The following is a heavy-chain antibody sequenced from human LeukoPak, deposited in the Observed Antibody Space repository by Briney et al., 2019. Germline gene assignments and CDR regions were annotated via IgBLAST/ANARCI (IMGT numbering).Heavy chain of an antibody. CDR2: ISAYNGNT. Sequence: ASVKVSCKASGGTFSSYAISWVRQAPGQGLEWMGWISAYNGNTNYAQKLQGRVTMTTDTSTSTAYMELRSLRSDDTAVYYCARTIPNWNFDYWGQGTLVTVSS. CDR1: GGTFSSYA. CDR3: ARTIPNWNFDY. D-gene: IGHD1-1*01. J-gene: IGHJ4*02. V-gene: IGHV1-18*01.